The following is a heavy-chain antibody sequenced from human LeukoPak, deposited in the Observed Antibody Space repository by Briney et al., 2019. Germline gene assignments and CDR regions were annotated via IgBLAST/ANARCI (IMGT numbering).Heavy chain of an antibody. Sequence: GGSLRLSCAASGITLSNVWMTWVRQAPGEGLEWVSGISGTGDRTYYADSVKGRFTISRDNSKNTLYLQLSSLRAEDTAVYYCAKDQGYGSSWAFEYWGQGTLVTVSS. V-gene: IGHV3-23*01. CDR1: GITLSNVW. CDR2: ISGTGDRT. D-gene: IGHD6-6*01. CDR3: AKDQGYGSSWAFEY. J-gene: IGHJ4*02.